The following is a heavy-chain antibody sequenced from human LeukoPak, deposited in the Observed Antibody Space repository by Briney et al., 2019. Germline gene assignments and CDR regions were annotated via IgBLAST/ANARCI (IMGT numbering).Heavy chain of an antibody. CDR3: ARDLYDSSGYYGP. J-gene: IGHJ5*02. D-gene: IGHD3-22*01. CDR1: GYTFTGYY. CDR2: INPNSGGT. Sequence: ASVKVSCKASGYTFTGYYMHWVRQAPGQGLEWMGWINPNSGGTNYAQKFQGRVTMTRDTSISTAYMELSRLRSDDTAVYYCARDLYDSSGYYGPWGQGTLVTVSS. V-gene: IGHV1-2*02.